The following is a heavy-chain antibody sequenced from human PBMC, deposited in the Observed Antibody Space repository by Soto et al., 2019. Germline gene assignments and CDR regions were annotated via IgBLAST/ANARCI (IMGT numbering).Heavy chain of an antibody. V-gene: IGHV3-23*01. CDR3: AKRATGTYFDY. Sequence: EVQLLESGGGLVQPGGSLRLSCAASGFTFSNYAMNWVRQAPGTGLEWVSVISGSGGSTYYADSVKGRFTISRDNSKNTLYLQMNSLRAEDTAVYYCAKRATGTYFDYWGQGTLVTVSS. CDR1: GFTFSNYA. CDR2: ISGSGGST. D-gene: IGHD1-1*01. J-gene: IGHJ4*02.